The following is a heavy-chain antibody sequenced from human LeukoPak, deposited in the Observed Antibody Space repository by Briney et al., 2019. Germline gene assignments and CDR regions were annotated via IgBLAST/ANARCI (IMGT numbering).Heavy chain of an antibody. CDR2: LKPDGSEK. V-gene: IGHV3-7*01. CDR1: GFTFRTSW. Sequence: GGSLRLSCAASGFTFRTSWMTWVRQAPGKGLEWVANLKPDGSEKNYVDSVKGRFTISRDNAENSLSLQMNSLRAEDTALYCCARDLRSALIAWGQGILVTVSS. D-gene: IGHD2/OR15-2a*01. CDR3: ARDLRSALIA. J-gene: IGHJ5*02.